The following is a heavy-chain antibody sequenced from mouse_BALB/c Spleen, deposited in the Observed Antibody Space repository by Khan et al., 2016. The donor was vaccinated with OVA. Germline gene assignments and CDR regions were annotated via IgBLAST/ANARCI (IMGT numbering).Heavy chain of an antibody. CDR1: GFTFSSFG. V-gene: IGHV5-17*02. J-gene: IGHJ2*01. CDR3: ARSYFDGYYFDQ. Sequence: EVELVESGGGLVQPGGSRKLSCVASGFTFSSFGMHWVRQAPEKGLEWVAYISGDSYTIYYTDTVKGRFPISRDNPKNTLFLQMTSLRSEDMAMYYCARSYFDGYYFDQWGQGTTLTVSS. CDR2: ISGDSYTI. D-gene: IGHD1-1*01.